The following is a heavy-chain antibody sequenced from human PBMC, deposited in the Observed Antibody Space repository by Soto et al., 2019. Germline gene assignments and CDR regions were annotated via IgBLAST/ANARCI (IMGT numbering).Heavy chain of an antibody. Sequence: ASVKVSCKASGYIFTNYAISWVRQAPGQGPEWMGWISGYNGDTNTHCSQKFQGRLTMTTDMSTSTAYMELRSLRSDDTAVYYCARTDSRPQDFDYWGQGTLVTVSS. V-gene: IGHV1-18*01. J-gene: IGHJ4*02. CDR2: ISGYNGDTNT. D-gene: IGHD6-13*01. CDR3: ARTDSRPQDFDY. CDR1: GYIFTNYA.